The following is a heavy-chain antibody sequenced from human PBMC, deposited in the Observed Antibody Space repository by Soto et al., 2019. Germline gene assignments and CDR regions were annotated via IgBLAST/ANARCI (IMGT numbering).Heavy chain of an antibody. J-gene: IGHJ3*02. CDR2: IYHTGRT. CDR1: NTSISSSNW. Sequence: QVQLQESGPSPVKPSGTLSLTCVITNTSISSSNWWSWVRQAPGKGLEWIGEIYHTGRTNYAPSLKSRVTMSIDKSNNRFSLRLTSLTAADTAVYYCVRDEAHYDILTGSSLGRAFDIWGQGTMVTVSS. CDR3: VRDEAHYDILTGSSLGRAFDI. V-gene: IGHV4-4*02. D-gene: IGHD3-9*01.